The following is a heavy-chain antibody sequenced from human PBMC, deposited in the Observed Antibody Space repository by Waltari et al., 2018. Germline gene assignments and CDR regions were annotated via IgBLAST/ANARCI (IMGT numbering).Heavy chain of an antibody. V-gene: IGHV4-59*01. CDR1: GGSISSYY. CDR3: ARESMIVASRYFDL. J-gene: IGHJ2*01. Sequence: QVQLQESGPGLVKPSETLSLTCTVSGGSISSYYWSWLRQPPGKGLEWLGYIYYSGCTSYNPSLKSRVTISVDTSKNQFSLKRSSVTAADTAVYYCARESMIVASRYFDLWGRGTLVTVSS. D-gene: IGHD3-22*01. CDR2: IYYSGCT.